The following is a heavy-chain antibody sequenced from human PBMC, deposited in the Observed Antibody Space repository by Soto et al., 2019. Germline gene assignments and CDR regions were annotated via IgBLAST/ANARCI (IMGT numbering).Heavy chain of an antibody. D-gene: IGHD1-1*01. V-gene: IGHV1-24*01. CDR2: FDPEDGET. Sequence: GASVKVSCKVSGYTLTELSMHWVRQAPGKGLEWMGGFDPEDGETIYAQKFQGRVTMTEDTSTDTAYMELSSLRSEDTAVYYCETPWSARTGTTVYYYYGMDVWGQGTTVTVSS. J-gene: IGHJ6*02. CDR3: ETPWSARTGTTVYYYYGMDV. CDR1: GYTLTELS.